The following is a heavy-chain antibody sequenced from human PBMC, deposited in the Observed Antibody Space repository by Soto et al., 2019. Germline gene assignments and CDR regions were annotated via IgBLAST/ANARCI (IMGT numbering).Heavy chain of an antibody. CDR1: GDSVSSNSAA. Sequence: SQTLSLTCAVSGDSVSSNSAARNGIRQSPSRGLEWLGRTYYRCKWYNDYAGSAKSRIIIDPDTSKNQYSLQLNSVTPEDKAVYYCAMRTRTLEFWGQGILVTVPS. J-gene: IGHJ4*02. CDR2: TYYRCKWYN. D-gene: IGHD1-1*01. V-gene: IGHV6-1*01. CDR3: AMRTRTLEF.